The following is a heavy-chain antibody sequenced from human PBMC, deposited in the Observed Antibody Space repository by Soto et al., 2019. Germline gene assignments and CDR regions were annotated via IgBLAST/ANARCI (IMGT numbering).Heavy chain of an antibody. CDR2: IFFSGNT. J-gene: IGHJ4*02. D-gene: IGHD2-15*01. CDR3: ARDTSGGMLEF. V-gene: IGHV4-31*03. CDR1: GGSIRNGGHY. Sequence: SETLSLTCTVSGGSIRNGGHYWSWIRQDPGKGLEWIGRIFFSGNTHYNPALKSRLTFSLDTAKNQFSLKLTSVTAADTAIYYCARDTSGGMLEFWGPGTLVTVSS.